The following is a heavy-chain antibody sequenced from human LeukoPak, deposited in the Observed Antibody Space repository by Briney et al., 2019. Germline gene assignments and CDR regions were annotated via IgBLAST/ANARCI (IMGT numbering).Heavy chain of an antibody. J-gene: IGHJ3*02. CDR3: ARDRAYYYDSSGYHGAFDI. CDR2: IYYSGST. D-gene: IGHD3-22*01. CDR1: GGSISSYY. Sequence: SETLSLTCTVSGGSISSYYWSWIRQPPGKGLEWIGYIYYSGSTNYNPSLKSRVTISVDTSKTQLSLKLNSVTAADTAVYYCARDRAYYYDSSGYHGAFDIWGQGTLVTASS. V-gene: IGHV4-59*12.